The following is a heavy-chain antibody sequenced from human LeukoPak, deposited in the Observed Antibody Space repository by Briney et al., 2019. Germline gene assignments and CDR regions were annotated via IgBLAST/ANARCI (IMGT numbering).Heavy chain of an antibody. CDR2: ISYDGSNK. V-gene: IGHV3-30*01. D-gene: IGHD6-13*01. J-gene: IGHJ4*02. Sequence: PGRSLRLSCAASGFTFSSYAMHWVRQAPGKGLEWVAVISYDGSNKYYADSVKGRFTISRDNSKNTLYLQMNSLRAEDTAVYYSAPPLAAAPPTDYSGQGTLVTVSS. CDR3: APPLAAAPPTDY. CDR1: GFTFSSYA.